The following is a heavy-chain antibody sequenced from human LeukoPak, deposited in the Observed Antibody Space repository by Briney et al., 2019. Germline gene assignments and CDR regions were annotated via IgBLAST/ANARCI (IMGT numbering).Heavy chain of an antibody. Sequence: SETLSLTXTVSGGSISSSSSYWGWIRQPPGKGLEWIGSVRYSGKTYYNPSLKSRVTMSLDTSKHQFSLRLTSVTAADTAVYSCARHYYDSSGLAYYFDYWGQGTLVTVSS. J-gene: IGHJ4*02. CDR3: ARHYYDSSGLAYYFDY. CDR1: GGSISSSSSY. V-gene: IGHV4-39*01. CDR2: VRYSGKT. D-gene: IGHD3-22*01.